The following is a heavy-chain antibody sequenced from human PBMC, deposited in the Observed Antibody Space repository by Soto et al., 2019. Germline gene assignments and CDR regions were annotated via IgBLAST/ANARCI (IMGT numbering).Heavy chain of an antibody. CDR2: MNPNSGNT. D-gene: IGHD6-19*01. CDR1: GYTFTSYD. J-gene: IGHJ4*02. Sequence: QVQLVQSGAEVKKPRASVKVSCKASGYTFTSYDINWVRQATGQGLEWMGWMNPNSGNTGYAQKFQGRVTMTRNTSISTAYMELSSLRSEDTAVYYCARVFRQWLVYYFDYWGQGTLVTVSS. V-gene: IGHV1-8*01. CDR3: ARVFRQWLVYYFDY.